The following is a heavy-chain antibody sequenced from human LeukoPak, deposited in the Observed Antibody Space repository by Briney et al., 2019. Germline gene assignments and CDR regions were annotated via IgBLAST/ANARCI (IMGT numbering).Heavy chain of an antibody. CDR2: ISGSGDST. V-gene: IGHV3-23*01. J-gene: IGHJ3*02. Sequence: GGSLRLSCAASGFTFSKYAMSWVRQAPGKGLEWVSGISGSGDSTYYADSVKGRFTISRDNSKNTLHLQMNSLRAEDTAVYYCAKGTNFYGSGIYYNDVFDIWGQGTMVTVSS. CDR1: GFTFSKYA. D-gene: IGHD3-10*01. CDR3: AKGTNFYGSGIYYNDVFDI.